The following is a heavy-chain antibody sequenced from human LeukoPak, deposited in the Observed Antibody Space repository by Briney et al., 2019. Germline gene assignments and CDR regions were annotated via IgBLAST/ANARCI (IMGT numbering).Heavy chain of an antibody. Sequence: GGSLRPSCAASGFTFSSYSMNWVRQAPGKGLEWVSYINSRSSSIDYTDSVKGRFTISRDNAKNSLYLQMNSLRVEDTAVYYCASEGVVGAAAHFDYWGQGALVTVSS. D-gene: IGHD1-26*01. CDR2: INSRSSSI. CDR1: GFTFSSYS. CDR3: ASEGVVGAAAHFDY. V-gene: IGHV3-48*04. J-gene: IGHJ4*02.